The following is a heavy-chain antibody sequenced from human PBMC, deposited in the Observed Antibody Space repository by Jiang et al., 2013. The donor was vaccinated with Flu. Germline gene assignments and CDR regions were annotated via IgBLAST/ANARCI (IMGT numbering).Heavy chain of an antibody. CDR1: GFTFSGYG. Sequence: GRSLRLSCAASGFTFSGYGMHWVRQAPGKGLEWVAAISYDGSNKYYADSVKGRFTISRDNSKNTLYLQMNSLRAEDTAVYYCAKGSGAYCGGDCYRVYWGQGTLVTVSS. D-gene: IGHD2-21*02. V-gene: IGHV3-30*18. CDR3: AKGSGAYCGGDCYRVY. CDR2: ISYDGSNK. J-gene: IGHJ4*02.